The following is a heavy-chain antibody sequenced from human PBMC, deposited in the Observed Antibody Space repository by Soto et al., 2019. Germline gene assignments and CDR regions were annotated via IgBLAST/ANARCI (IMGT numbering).Heavy chain of an antibody. CDR3: ARDGIAARPDRYMDV. J-gene: IGHJ6*03. D-gene: IGHD6-6*01. CDR1: GGTFSSYT. CDR2: IIPILGIA. V-gene: IGHV1-69*04. Sequence: SVKVSCKASGGTFSSYTISWVRQAPGQGLEWMGRIIPILGIANYAQKFQGRVTITADKSTSTAYMELSSLRSEDAAVYYCARDGIAARPDRYMDVWGKGTTVTVSS.